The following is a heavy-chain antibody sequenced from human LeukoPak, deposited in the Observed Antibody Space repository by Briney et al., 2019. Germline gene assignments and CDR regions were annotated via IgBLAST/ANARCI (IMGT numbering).Heavy chain of an antibody. V-gene: IGHV5-51*01. J-gene: IGHJ4*02. D-gene: IGHD3-10*01. Sequence: GESLKISCKSSGYNFTCYWIGWVRQMPGKGLEWMGIIYPGDSDTRYSPSFQGQVTISADKSISTAYLQWSSLKASDTAMYYCARFSPVITMARGVQGAFDYWGQGTLVTVSS. CDR1: GYNFTCYW. CDR3: ARFSPVITMARGVQGAFDY. CDR2: IYPGDSDT.